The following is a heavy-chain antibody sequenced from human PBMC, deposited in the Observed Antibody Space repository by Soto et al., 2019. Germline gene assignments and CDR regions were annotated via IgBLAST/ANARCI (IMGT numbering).Heavy chain of an antibody. CDR3: ARGDSYYDFWSGYYRALHYFDY. D-gene: IGHD3-3*01. Sequence: SETLSLTCTVSGGSISSGGYYWSWIRQHPGKGLEWIGYIYYSGSTYYNPSLKSRVTISLDTSKNQFSLRLSSVTAADTAVYYCARGDSYYDFWSGYYRALHYFDYWGQGTLVTVSS. CDR2: IYYSGST. V-gene: IGHV4-31*03. J-gene: IGHJ4*02. CDR1: GGSISSGGYY.